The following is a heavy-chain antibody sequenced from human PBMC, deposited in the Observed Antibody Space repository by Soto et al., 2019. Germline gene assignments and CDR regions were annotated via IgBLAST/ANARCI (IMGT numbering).Heavy chain of an antibody. CDR2: IRSKANSYAT. CDR1: GFTFSGSA. CDR3: TRNQGMVRGVIYGMDV. J-gene: IGHJ6*02. V-gene: IGHV3-73*02. Sequence: EVPLVESGGGLVQPGGSLNLSCAASGFTFSGSAMHWIRQASGKGLEWVGRIRSKANSYATAYAASVKGRFTISRDDSKNTAYLQMNSLKTEDTAVYYCTRNQGMVRGVIYGMDVWGQGTTVTVSS. D-gene: IGHD3-10*01.